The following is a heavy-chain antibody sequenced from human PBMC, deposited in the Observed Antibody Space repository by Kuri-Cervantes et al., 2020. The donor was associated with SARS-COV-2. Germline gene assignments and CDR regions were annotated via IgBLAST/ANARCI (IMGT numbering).Heavy chain of an antibody. CDR1: GFTFSDYY. V-gene: IGHV3-21*01. CDR3: AKKESGYYSAMDV. CDR2: ISSSSSYI. J-gene: IGHJ6*03. Sequence: GESLKISCAASGFTFSDYYMNWVRQAPGKGLEWVSSISSSSSYIYYADSVKGRFTISRDNAKNSLYLQMNSLRAEDTAVYYCAKKESGYYSAMDVWGKGTMVTVSS. D-gene: IGHD3-3*01.